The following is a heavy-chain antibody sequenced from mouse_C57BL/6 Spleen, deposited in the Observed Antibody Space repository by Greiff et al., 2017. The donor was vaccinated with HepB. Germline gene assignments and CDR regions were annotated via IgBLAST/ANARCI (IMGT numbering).Heavy chain of an antibody. CDR2: IYPRDGST. J-gene: IGHJ4*01. CDR1: GYTFTDHT. CDR3: ARDWDKGPDAMDY. V-gene: IGHV1-78*01. Sequence: VKLVESDAELVKPGASVKISCKVSGYTFTDHTIHWMKQRPEQGLEWIGYIYPRDGSTKYNEKFKGKATLTADKSSSTAYMQLNSLTSEDSAVYFCARDWDKGPDAMDYWGQGTSVTVSS. D-gene: IGHD4-1*01.